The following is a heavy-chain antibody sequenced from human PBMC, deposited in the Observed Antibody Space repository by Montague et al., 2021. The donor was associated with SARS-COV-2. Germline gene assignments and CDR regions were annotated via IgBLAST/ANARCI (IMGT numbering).Heavy chain of an antibody. J-gene: IGHJ4*02. Sequence: SETLSLTCTVSGGSVSSGSFYWSWIRQPPGKGLELIGYIYYTGSXNYNPSLKSRVTISVDTSKNQFSLKLSSVTAADTAVYYCARVFPRWLQFDPYFDYWGQGTLVTVSS. D-gene: IGHD5-24*01. V-gene: IGHV4-61*01. CDR1: GGSVSSGSFY. CDR2: IYYTGSX. CDR3: ARVFPRWLQFDPYFDY.